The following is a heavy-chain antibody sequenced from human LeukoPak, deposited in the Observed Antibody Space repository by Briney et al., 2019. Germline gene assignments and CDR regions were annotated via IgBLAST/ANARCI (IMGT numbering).Heavy chain of an antibody. CDR2: ISYSGST. Sequence: SETLSLTCTVSGGSISSSNYYWAWIRQPPGKGLEWIGYISYSGSTYYNPSLKSRVTISVDTSKNQFSLRLTSVTAADTAVYYCARGRIGSAVVLRYFDWLSPFDYWGQGTLVTVSS. D-gene: IGHD3-9*01. CDR3: ARGRIGSAVVLRYFDWLSPFDY. J-gene: IGHJ4*02. V-gene: IGHV4-39*07. CDR1: GGSISSSNYY.